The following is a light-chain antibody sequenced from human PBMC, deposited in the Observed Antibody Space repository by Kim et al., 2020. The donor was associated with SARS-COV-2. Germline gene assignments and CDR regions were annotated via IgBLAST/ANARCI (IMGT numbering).Light chain of an antibody. V-gene: IGLV1-40*01. CDR1: SSTIGAGYY. CDR3: QTFDRSLREV. CDR2: GNN. Sequence: GPSVTIPCPGTSSTIGAGYYVPWDQHLPGTAPNLLLYGNNNRPSGVPDRSSGSASGPSASLAITGLPAADEADYYCQTFDRSLREVFGGGTQLTVL. J-gene: IGLJ2*01.